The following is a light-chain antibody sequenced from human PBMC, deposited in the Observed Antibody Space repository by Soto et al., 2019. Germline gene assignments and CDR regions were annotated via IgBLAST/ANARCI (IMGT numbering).Light chain of an antibody. J-gene: IGKJ1*01. Sequence: DILLTQSPAFLSVSLGERVTLTCRASQTISSWLAWYQQKPGKAPKLLIYKASTLKSVVPSRFSGSGSGTEFTLTISSLQPDDFATYYCQHYSSYTGTFGQGTKVDIK. CDR2: KAS. V-gene: IGKV1-5*03. CDR3: QHYSSYTGT. CDR1: QTISSW.